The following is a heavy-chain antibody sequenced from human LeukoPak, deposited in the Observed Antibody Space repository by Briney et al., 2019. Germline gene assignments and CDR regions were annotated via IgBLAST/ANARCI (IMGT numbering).Heavy chain of an antibody. CDR3: ARRRGCSSSSCPPDY. V-gene: IGHV5-51*01. D-gene: IGHD2-2*01. CDR2: IYPGDSDT. CDR1: GYTFTTYW. Sequence: PGESLNISCRGSGYTFTTYWIGWVRQLPGKGLEWMGIIYPGDSDTRYSPPFQGQVTMSADKSINTAYLQWSSLKASDTAMYYCARRRGCSSSSCPPDYWGQGTLVTVSS. J-gene: IGHJ4*02.